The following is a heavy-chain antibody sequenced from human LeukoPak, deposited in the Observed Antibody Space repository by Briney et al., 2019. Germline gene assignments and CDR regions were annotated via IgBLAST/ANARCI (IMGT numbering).Heavy chain of an antibody. CDR3: AKDRGSYSSSPTGY. J-gene: IGHJ4*02. V-gene: IGHV3-23*01. CDR1: GFTFRSYA. CDR2: ISGSGGST. Sequence: GGSLRLSCAASGFTFRSYAMSWVRQAPGKGLEWVSAISGSGGSTYYADSVKGRFTISRDNSKNTLYLQMNSLRAEDTAVYYCAKDRGSYSSSPTGYWGQGTLVTVSS. D-gene: IGHD6-13*01.